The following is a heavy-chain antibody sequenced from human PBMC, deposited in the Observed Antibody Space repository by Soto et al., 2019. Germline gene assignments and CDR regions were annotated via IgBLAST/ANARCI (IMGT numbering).Heavy chain of an antibody. CDR3: ARQIYDSDTGPNFQYYFDS. CDR2: IDPSDSQT. V-gene: IGHV5-10-1*01. Sequence: GESLKISCKGSGYRFAGYWITWVRQKPGKGLEWMGRIDPSDSQTYYSPSFRGHVTISVTKSITTVFLQWSSVRASDTAMYYCARQIYDSDTGPNFQYYFDSWGQGTPDTVSS. J-gene: IGHJ4*02. CDR1: GYRFAGYW. D-gene: IGHD3-22*01.